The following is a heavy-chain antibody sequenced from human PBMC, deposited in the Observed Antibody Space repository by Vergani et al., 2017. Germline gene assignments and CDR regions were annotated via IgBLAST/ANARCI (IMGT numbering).Heavy chain of an antibody. CDR1: GFTFSSYE. V-gene: IGHV3-48*03. CDR3: ARVKLLTYYYYGMDV. D-gene: IGHD2-15*01. Sequence: EVQLVESGGGLVQPGGSLRLSCAASGFTFSSYEMNWFRQAPWKGLEWVSYISSSGSTIYYADSVKGRFTISRDNAKNSLYLQMNSLRAEDTAVYYCARVKLLTYYYYGMDVWGQGTTVTVSS. J-gene: IGHJ6*02. CDR2: ISSSGSTI.